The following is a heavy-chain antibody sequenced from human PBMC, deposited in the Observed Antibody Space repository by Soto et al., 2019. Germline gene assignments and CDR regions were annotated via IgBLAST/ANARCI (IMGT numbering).Heavy chain of an antibody. Sequence: PSETLSLTCTVSGGSISSYYWSWIRQPPGKGLEWIGYIYYSDSTNYNPSLKSRVTILLDKSKNQFSLSLSFVTAADTATYYCGRSFGWYAVDSWGQGILVTVSS. D-gene: IGHD6-19*01. CDR2: IYYSDST. V-gene: IGHV4-59*12. J-gene: IGHJ4*02. CDR1: GGSISSYY. CDR3: GRSFGWYAVDS.